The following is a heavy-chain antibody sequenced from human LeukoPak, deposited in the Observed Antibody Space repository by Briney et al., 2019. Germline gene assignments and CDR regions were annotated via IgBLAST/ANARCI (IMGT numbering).Heavy chain of an antibody. J-gene: IGHJ4*02. CDR1: GGSISSYY. D-gene: IGHD5-12*01. CDR3: ARHVEREYSGHDGFDY. Sequence: SETLSLTCTVPGGSISSYYWSWIRQPPGKGLEWIGYIYYSGSTKYNPSLKTRVTISVDTSKNQFSLRLSSVTAAHTAVYYCARHVEREYSGHDGFDYWGQGTLVTVSS. V-gene: IGHV4-59*08. CDR2: IYYSGST.